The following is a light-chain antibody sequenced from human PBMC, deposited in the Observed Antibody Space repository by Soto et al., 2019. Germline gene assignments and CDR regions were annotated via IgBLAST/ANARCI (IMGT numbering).Light chain of an antibody. CDR3: QQYYSGLWT. J-gene: IGKJ1*01. Sequence: DIVMTQSPDSLAVSLGERATINCKSSQSVLYSSNNKNYLAWYQQKPGQPPKLLIYWASTRESVVPDRFSGSGSGTDFTLTISSLQAEDVAVYYCQQYYSGLWTLGQGTKVEIK. V-gene: IGKV4-1*01. CDR2: WAS. CDR1: QSVLYSSNNKNY.